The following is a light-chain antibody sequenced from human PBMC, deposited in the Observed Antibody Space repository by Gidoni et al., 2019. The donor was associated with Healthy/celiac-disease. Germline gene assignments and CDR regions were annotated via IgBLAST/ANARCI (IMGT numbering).Light chain of an antibody. Sequence: ELVLTQSPGTLSLSPGERATRPCRASQSVSSSYLAWYQQKPGQAPRLLIYGASSRATGIPDRFSGSGSGTDFTLTISRLEPEDFAVYYCQQYGSSPYTFGQGTKLEIK. CDR1: QSVSSSY. J-gene: IGKJ2*01. V-gene: IGKV3-20*01. CDR2: GAS. CDR3: QQYGSSPYT.